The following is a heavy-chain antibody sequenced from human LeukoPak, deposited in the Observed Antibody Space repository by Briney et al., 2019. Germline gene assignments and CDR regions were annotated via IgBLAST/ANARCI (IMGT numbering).Heavy chain of an antibody. J-gene: IGHJ4*02. Sequence: SETLSLTCTVSGGSISSSSYYWGWIRQPPGQGLERIVEINHSGSTNYNPSLKSRVTISVDTSKNQFSLKLSSVTAADTAVYYCARGRYYDSSGYYGIDYWGQGTLVTVSS. CDR2: INHSGST. CDR1: GGSISSSSYY. CDR3: ARGRYYDSSGYYGIDY. D-gene: IGHD3-22*01. V-gene: IGHV4-39*07.